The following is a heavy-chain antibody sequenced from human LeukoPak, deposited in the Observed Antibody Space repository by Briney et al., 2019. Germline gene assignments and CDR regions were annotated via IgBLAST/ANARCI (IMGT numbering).Heavy chain of an antibody. J-gene: IGHJ4*02. CDR3: ARDLVRGVIDFDY. CDR2: INPDSGVT. D-gene: IGHD3-10*01. CDR1: GYTFTDYY. V-gene: IGHV1-2*02. Sequence: GASVKVSCKASGYTFTDYYIHWVRQAPGQGLEWMGWINPDSGVTNFAQKFQGRVTMTRDTPISTAYMELSRLSSDDTAVCYCARDLVRGVIDFDYWGQGTLVTVSS.